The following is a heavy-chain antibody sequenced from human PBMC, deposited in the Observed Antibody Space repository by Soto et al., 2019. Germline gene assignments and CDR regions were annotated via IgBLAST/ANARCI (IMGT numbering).Heavy chain of an antibody. CDR3: AREGVYDISVHYFDY. CDR2: IYSGGST. CDR1: GFTVSSNY. D-gene: IGHD3-22*01. J-gene: IGHJ4*02. Sequence: GGSLRLSCAASGFTVSSNYMSWVRQAPGKGLEWVSVIYSGGSTYYADSVKGRLTISRDNSKSTLYLQMNSLRAEDTAVYYCAREGVYDISVHYFDYWGQGTLVTVSS. V-gene: IGHV3-53*05.